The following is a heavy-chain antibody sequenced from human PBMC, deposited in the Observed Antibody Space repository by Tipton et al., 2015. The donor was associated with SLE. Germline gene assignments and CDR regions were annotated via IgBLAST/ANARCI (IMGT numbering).Heavy chain of an antibody. Sequence: SLRLSCAASGFTFSSYAMHWVRQAPGKGLEYVSAISNNGGSTYYANSVKGRFTISRDNSKNTLYLQMGSLRAEDMAVYYCARVRGVHDYGDYWGQGTLVTVSS. CDR1: GFTFSSYA. J-gene: IGHJ4*02. CDR2: ISNNGGST. V-gene: IGHV3-64*01. CDR3: ARVRGVHDYGDY. D-gene: IGHD3-10*01.